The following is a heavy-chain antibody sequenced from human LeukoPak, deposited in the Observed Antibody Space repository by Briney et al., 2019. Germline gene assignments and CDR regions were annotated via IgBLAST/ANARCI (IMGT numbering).Heavy chain of an antibody. CDR2: IIPAFGVV. CDR1: GGTFSDYA. Sequence: SVKVSCKASGGTFSDYAISWVRQAPGQGREWMGRIIPAFGVVDYAQRFQGRVTITTDESTSTAYMDLTSLRSEDTAVYYCARNAYEFDYWGQGTLVTVSS. D-gene: IGHD5-12*01. J-gene: IGHJ4*02. V-gene: IGHV1-69*05. CDR3: ARNAYEFDY.